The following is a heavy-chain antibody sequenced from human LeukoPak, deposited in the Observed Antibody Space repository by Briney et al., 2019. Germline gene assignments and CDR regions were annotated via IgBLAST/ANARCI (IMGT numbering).Heavy chain of an antibody. D-gene: IGHD2-15*01. Sequence: PSESLSLTCTVSGGSIYDYSCSWIRQPARKGLEWIVRISTRGSTNYNPSLKSRVTISVDTSKNQFSLKLSSVTAADTAVYYCARGRYCSADICSGGDAFDIWGQGTMVSVSS. CDR3: ARGRYCSADICSGGDAFDI. J-gene: IGHJ3*02. V-gene: IGHV4-4*07. CDR2: ISTRGST. CDR1: GGSIYDYS.